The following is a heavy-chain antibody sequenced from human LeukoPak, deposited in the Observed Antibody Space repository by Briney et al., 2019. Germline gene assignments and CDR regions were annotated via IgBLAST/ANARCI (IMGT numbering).Heavy chain of an antibody. D-gene: IGHD1-1*01. CDR2: IYSGGST. CDR3: AKVDNWKYGHHDY. J-gene: IGHJ4*02. V-gene: IGHV3-53*01. CDR1: GFTVSSNY. Sequence: GGSLRLSCAASGFTVSSNYMSWVCQAPGKGLEWVSVIYSGGSTYYADSVKGRFTISRDNSKYTLSLQMNSLRAEDTAVYYCAKVDNWKYGHHDYWGQGTLVTVSS.